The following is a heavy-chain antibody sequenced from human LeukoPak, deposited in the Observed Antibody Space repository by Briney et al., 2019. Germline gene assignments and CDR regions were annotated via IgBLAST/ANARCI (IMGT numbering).Heavy chain of an antibody. J-gene: IGHJ6*03. V-gene: IGHV4-59*01. Sequence: SETLSLTCTVSGGSISSYYWSWIRQPPGKGLEWIGYIYYSGSTNYNPSLRSRVTISVDTSKNQFSLKLSSVTAADTAVYYCARLGSSSWYEVGYYYYYMDVWGKGTTVTISS. CDR1: GGSISSYY. CDR2: IYYSGST. D-gene: IGHD6-13*01. CDR3: ARLGSSSWYEVGYYYYYMDV.